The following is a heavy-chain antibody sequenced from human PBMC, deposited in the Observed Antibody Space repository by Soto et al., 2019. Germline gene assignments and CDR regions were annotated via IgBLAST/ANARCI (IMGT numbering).Heavy chain of an antibody. J-gene: IGHJ5*02. D-gene: IGHD2-8*01. V-gene: IGHV1-18*04. CDR1: GYKVTSYG. CDR3: ARGQDIVLTVWFDP. Sequence: ASGNVSCEAYGYKVTSYGISWVLQAPGQGLEWMGWISAYNGNTNYARKLQGRVTMTTDTSTSTAYMELRSLRSDDTAVYYCARGQDIVLTVWFDPWGQGTLLTVSS. CDR2: ISAYNGNT.